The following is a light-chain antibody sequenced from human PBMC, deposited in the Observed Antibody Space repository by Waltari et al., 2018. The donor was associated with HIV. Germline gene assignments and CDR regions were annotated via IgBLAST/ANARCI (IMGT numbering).Light chain of an antibody. CDR2: DVS. Sequence: QSALTQPRSVSGSPGQSVTISCTGTSSVVGGYNYVSWYQQHPGKAPKLMIYDVSNRPSGVPDRFSGSKSGNTASLTISGLQAEDEADYYCCSYAGSYTFVVFGGGTKLTVL. CDR1: SSVVGGYNY. CDR3: CSYAGSYTFVV. V-gene: IGLV2-11*01. J-gene: IGLJ2*01.